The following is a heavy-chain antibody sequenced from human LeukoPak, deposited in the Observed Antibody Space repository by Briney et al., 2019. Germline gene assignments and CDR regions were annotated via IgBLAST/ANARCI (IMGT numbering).Heavy chain of an antibody. J-gene: IGHJ3*02. V-gene: IGHV3-53*04. CDR1: GFTVSSNY. Sequence: PGGSLSLSCAASGFTVSSNYMSWVRQAPGKGLEWVSVIYSGGSTYYADSVKGRFTISRHNSKNTLYLQMNSLRAEDTAVYYCARGTRGSYCGGDCYSAFGLDIWGQGTMVTVSS. CDR2: IYSGGST. CDR3: ARGTRGSYCGGDCYSAFGLDI. D-gene: IGHD2-21*02.